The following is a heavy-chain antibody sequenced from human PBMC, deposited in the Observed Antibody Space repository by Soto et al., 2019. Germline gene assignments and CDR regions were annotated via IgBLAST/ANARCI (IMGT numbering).Heavy chain of an antibody. CDR2: IYHSGST. Sequence: SETLSLTCTVSGGSISSYYWSWIRQPPGKGLEWIGYIYHSGSTYYNPSLKSRVTVSVDTSKNQFSLKLSSVTAADTAVYYCARGAYDILTGYYRPPGWFDPWGQGTLVTVSS. J-gene: IGHJ5*02. V-gene: IGHV4-59*12. D-gene: IGHD3-9*01. CDR3: ARGAYDILTGYYRPPGWFDP. CDR1: GGSISSYY.